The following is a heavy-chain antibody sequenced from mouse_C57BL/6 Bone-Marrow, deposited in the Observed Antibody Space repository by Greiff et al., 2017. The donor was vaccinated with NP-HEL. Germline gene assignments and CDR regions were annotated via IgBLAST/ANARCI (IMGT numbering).Heavy chain of an antibody. CDR2: IDPETGGT. Sequence: VQLQQSGAELVRPGASVTLSCKASGYTFTDYEMHWVKKTPVHGLEWIGAIDPETGGTAYNQKFKGKAILTADKSSSTAYMELRSLTSEDSAVYYCTRRIYYYGSSPGYWGQGTTLTVSS. CDR3: TRRIYYYGSSPGY. J-gene: IGHJ2*01. CDR1: GYTFTDYE. V-gene: IGHV1-15*01. D-gene: IGHD1-1*01.